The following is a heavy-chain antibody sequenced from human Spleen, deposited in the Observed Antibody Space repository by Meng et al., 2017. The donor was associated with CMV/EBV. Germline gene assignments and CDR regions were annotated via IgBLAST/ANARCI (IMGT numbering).Heavy chain of an antibody. J-gene: IGHJ4*02. D-gene: IGHD6-19*01. CDR2: INPNSGGT. CDR1: YTFTGYY. CDR3: ARDIPGSRYSSGWPLDY. V-gene: IGHV1-2*02. Sequence: YTFTGYYIHWVRQAPGQGLEWMGWINPNSGGTNYAQNFQGRVTMTRDTSINTAYMELSGLRSDDTAVYYCARDIPGSRYSSGWPLDYWGQGTLVTVSS.